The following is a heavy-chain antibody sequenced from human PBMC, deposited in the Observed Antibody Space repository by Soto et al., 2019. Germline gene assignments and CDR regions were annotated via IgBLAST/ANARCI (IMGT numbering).Heavy chain of an antibody. V-gene: IGHV1-46*03. CDR1: GYTFANYY. CDR3: AREPRLEDCYTTSCYSEAWFDP. D-gene: IGHD2-2*01. CDR2: INPSGGSA. J-gene: IGHJ5*02. Sequence: QVQLVQSGAEVKKPGASVKVSCKASGYTFANYYINWVRQAPGQGLEWMGVINPSGGSAMYTQKFQGRVTMTRDTSTSTVYMKLSSLRSEDTAMYYCAREPRLEDCYTTSCYSEAWFDPWGQGTLVTVSS.